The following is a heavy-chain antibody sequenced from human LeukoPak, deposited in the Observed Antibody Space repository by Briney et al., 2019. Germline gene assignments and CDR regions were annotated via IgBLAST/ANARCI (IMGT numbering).Heavy chain of an antibody. Sequence: ASVKVSCKASGYTFTSYGISWVRQAPGQGLEWMGWISGYNGNTNYAQNLQGRVTMTTVTHKSTAYMELRRVRSDDTAVYYCARVLRVAPYYLDYWGQGTLVTVSS. CDR3: ARVLRVAPYYLDY. CDR2: ISGYNGNT. CDR1: GYTFTSYG. J-gene: IGHJ4*02. V-gene: IGHV1-18*01. D-gene: IGHD3-10*01.